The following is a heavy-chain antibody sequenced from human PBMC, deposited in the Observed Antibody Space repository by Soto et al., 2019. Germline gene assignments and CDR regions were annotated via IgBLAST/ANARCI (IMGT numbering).Heavy chain of an antibody. CDR2: IYSGGST. J-gene: IGHJ2*01. Sequence: EVQLVESGGGLVQPGGSLRLSCAASGFTVSSNYMRWVRQAPGKGLEWGSGIYSGGSTYYADSVKGRFTISRDNSKNTLYLQMNSLRAEDTAVYYCARDGGYCSGGSCYSVWYFDLWRRGTLVTVSS. CDR3: ARDGGYCSGGSCYSVWYFDL. D-gene: IGHD2-15*01. CDR1: GFTVSSNY. V-gene: IGHV3-66*01.